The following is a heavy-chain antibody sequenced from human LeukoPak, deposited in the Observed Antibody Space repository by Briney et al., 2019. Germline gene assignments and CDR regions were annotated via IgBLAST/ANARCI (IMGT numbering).Heavy chain of an antibody. Sequence: SVKVSCKASGGTFSSYAISWVRQAPGQGLEWMGGIIPIFGTANYAQKLQGRVTMTTDTSTSTAYMELRSLRSDDTAVYYCARDAPSGTTPHNGMDVWGQGTTVTVSS. CDR3: ARDAPSGTTPHNGMDV. V-gene: IGHV1-69*05. CDR2: IIPIFGTA. D-gene: IGHD1-1*01. J-gene: IGHJ6*02. CDR1: GGTFSSYA.